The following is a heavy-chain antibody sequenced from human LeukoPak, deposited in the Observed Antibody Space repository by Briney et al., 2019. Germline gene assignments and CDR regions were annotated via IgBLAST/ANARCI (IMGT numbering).Heavy chain of an antibody. CDR1: GFTFSTYA. V-gene: IGHV3-23*01. CDR2: IGSSGYTT. CDR3: ARASVEYGGNSY. J-gene: IGHJ4*02. Sequence: GGSLRLSCAASGFTFSTYAMSWVRQAPGKGLDWVSGIGSSGYTTYYADSVKGRFTISRDNSKNTLYLQVNSLRAEDTAVYYCARASVEYGGNSYWGQGTLVTVSS. D-gene: IGHD4-23*01.